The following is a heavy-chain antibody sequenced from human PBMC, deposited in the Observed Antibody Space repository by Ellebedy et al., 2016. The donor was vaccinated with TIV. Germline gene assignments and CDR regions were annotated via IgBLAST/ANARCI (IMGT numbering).Heavy chain of an antibody. CDR1: GFTFSSYS. J-gene: IGHJ6*02. Sequence: PGGSLRLSCAASGFTFSSYSMNWVRQAPGKGLEWVSSISSSSSSIYYADSMTGRFTISRDNAKNSLYLQMNSLRAEDTAVYYCARAPAFCSSTSCSPEDYYGMDVWGQGTTVTVSS. D-gene: IGHD2-2*01. CDR3: ARAPAFCSSTSCSPEDYYGMDV. CDR2: ISSSSSSI. V-gene: IGHV3-21*01.